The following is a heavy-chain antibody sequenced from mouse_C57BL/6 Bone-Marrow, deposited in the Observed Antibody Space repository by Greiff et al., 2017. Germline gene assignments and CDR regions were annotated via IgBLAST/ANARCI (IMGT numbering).Heavy chain of an antibody. Sequence: EVQLQQSGPGLVKPSQSLSLTCSVTGYSITSGYYWNWIRQFPGNKLEWMGYISYDGSNNYNPSLKNRISITRDTAKNQFFLKLNSVTTEDTATYYCARGGKGSSSGDYLGQGTTLTVSS. V-gene: IGHV3-6*01. CDR1: GYSITSGYY. J-gene: IGHJ2*01. D-gene: IGHD1-1*01. CDR3: ARGGKGSSSGDY. CDR2: ISYDGSN.